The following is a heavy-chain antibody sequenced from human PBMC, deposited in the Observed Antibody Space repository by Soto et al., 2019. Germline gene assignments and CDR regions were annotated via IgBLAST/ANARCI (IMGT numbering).Heavy chain of an antibody. CDR2: INHSGST. V-gene: IGHV4-34*01. D-gene: IGHD2-2*01. CDR3: ARAPKGVVPAAVSYYYYCMDV. J-gene: IGHJ6*02. CDR1: GGSFSGYY. Sequence: SETLSLTCAVYGGSFSGYYWSWIRQPPGKGLEWIGEINHSGSTNYNPSLKSRVTISVDTSKNQFSLKLSSVTAADTAVYYCARAPKGVVPAAVSYYYYCMDVWGQGTTVTVSS.